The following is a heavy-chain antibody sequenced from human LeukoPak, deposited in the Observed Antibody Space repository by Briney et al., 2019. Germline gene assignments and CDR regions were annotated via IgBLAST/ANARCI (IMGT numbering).Heavy chain of an antibody. V-gene: IGHV3-48*03. CDR1: GFTFSSYE. CDR3: ARVVAPTSIDS. Sequence: GGSLRLSCAASGFTFSSYEMNWVRQAPGKGLEWVSYISSSGSTIYYADSVKGRFTISRDNAKNSLYLQMNSLRAEDTAVYYCARVVAPTSIDSWGQGTLVTVSS. D-gene: IGHD2-15*01. CDR2: ISSSGSTI. J-gene: IGHJ4*02.